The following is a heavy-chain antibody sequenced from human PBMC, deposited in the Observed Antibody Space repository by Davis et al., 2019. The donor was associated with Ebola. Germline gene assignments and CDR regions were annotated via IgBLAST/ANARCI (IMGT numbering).Heavy chain of an antibody. CDR2: INHSGST. V-gene: IGHV4-34*01. Sequence: SETLSLTCAVHGGSFSGYYWSWIRQPPGKGLEWIGEINHSGSTNYNPSLKSRVTISVDTSKNKFSLKLSSVTAADTAVYYCARGRNYYYGSGSLFGPWGQGTLVTVSS. CDR3: ARGRNYYYGSGSLFGP. CDR1: GGSFSGYY. J-gene: IGHJ5*02. D-gene: IGHD3-10*01.